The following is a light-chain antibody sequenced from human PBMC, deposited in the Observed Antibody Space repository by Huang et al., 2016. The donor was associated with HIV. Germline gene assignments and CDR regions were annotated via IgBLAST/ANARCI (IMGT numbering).Light chain of an antibody. CDR3: HQYNNWYPYT. CDR2: GTS. CDR1: QSVSSN. J-gene: IGKJ2*01. Sequence: EVVMTQSPVTLSVSPGERVTLSCRASQSVSSNLAWYQQKPGQPPRLLIYGTSTRATGIPARFSGSGSGTEFTLTISSLQSEDFAVYYCHQYNNWYPYTFGQGTKLEIK. V-gene: IGKV3-15*01.